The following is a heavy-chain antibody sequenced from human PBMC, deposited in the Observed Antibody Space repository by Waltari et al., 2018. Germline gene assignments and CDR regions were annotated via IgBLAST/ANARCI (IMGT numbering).Heavy chain of an antibody. Sequence: QVQLQQWGAGLLKPSETLSLTCAVYGGSFSGYYWSWIRQPPGKGLEWIGEINHSGSTNYNPSLKSRVTISVDTSKNQFSLKLSSVTAADTAVYYCARGNGVVVPAASFDYWGQGTLVTVSS. CDR3: ARGNGVVVPAASFDY. D-gene: IGHD2-2*01. J-gene: IGHJ4*02. CDR1: GGSFSGYY. V-gene: IGHV4-34*01. CDR2: INHSGST.